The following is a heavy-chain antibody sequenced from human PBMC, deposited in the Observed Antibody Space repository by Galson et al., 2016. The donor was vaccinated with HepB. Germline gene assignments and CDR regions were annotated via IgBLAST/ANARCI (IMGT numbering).Heavy chain of an antibody. J-gene: IGHJ2*01. Sequence: SLRLSCAASGFTFDDYAIHWIRQGPGKGLEWVSGVNWNSNTIDYADSVKGRFTVSRDNARTSVFLQMNSLRAEDTALYYCAKATVFTSSPRVWYFDLWGRGTLVTVSS. D-gene: IGHD2-2*01. V-gene: IGHV3-9*01. CDR2: VNWNSNTI. CDR3: AKATVFTSSPRVWYFDL. CDR1: GFTFDDYA.